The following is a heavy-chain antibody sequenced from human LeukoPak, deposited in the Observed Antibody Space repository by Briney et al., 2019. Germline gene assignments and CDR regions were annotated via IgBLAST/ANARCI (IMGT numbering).Heavy chain of an antibody. CDR1: GGSFSGYY. V-gene: IGHV4-34*01. D-gene: IGHD6-19*01. CDR3: AKGAGPPWFDP. CDR2: INHSGST. J-gene: IGHJ5*02. Sequence: PSETLSLTCAVYGGSFSGYYWSWIRQPPGTGLEWIGEINHSGSTNYNPSLKSRVTISIDTSRNQFSMNLNSVTAADTAVYYCAKGAGPPWFDPWGQGTLVTVSS.